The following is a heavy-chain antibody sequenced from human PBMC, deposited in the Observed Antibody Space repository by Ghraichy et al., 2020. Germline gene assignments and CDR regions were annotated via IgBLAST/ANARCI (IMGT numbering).Heavy chain of an antibody. Sequence: GESLNISCKGSGYSFTSYWVGWVRQMPGKGLEWMEIIYPGDSDTRYSPSFQGQVTMSADKSISTAYLQWSSLKASDTAMYYCARLEACSGGTCSPQYHYGMDVWGQGTTVTVSS. V-gene: IGHV5-51*01. D-gene: IGHD2-15*01. CDR3: ARLEACSGGTCSPQYHYGMDV. CDR2: IYPGDSDT. CDR1: GYSFTSYW. J-gene: IGHJ6*02.